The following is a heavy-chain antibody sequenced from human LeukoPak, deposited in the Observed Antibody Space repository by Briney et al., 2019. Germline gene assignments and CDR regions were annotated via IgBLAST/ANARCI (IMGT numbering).Heavy chain of an antibody. CDR1: GGSFSGYY. D-gene: IGHD1-26*01. V-gene: IGHV4-34*01. J-gene: IGHJ6*02. CDR2: INHSGST. CDR3: ARAGGLGVYYYYYGMDV. Sequence: PSETLSLTCAVYGGSFSGYYWSWIRQPPGKGLEWIGEINHSGSTNYNPSLKSRVTISVDTSKNQFSLKLSSVTAADTAVYYCARAGGLGVYYYYYGMDVWGQGTTVTVSS.